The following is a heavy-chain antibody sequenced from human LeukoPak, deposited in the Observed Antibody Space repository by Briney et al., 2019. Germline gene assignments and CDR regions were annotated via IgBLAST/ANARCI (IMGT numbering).Heavy chain of an antibody. D-gene: IGHD2-21*02. CDR1: GFTFSSYS. J-gene: IGHJ4*02. V-gene: IGHV3-21*01. CDR3: VRGRLLRSTKYFDS. CDR2: ISSSSSYI. Sequence: PGGSLRLSCAASGFTFSSYSMNWVRQAPGKGLEWVSSISSSSSYIYYADSVKGRFTISRDNAKNSLYLQMNSLRAEDTAVYYCVRGRLLRSTKYFDSWGQGALVSVSS.